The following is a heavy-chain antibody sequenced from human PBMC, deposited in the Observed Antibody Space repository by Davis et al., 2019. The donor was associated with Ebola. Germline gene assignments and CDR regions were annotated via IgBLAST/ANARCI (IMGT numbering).Heavy chain of an antibody. Sequence: AASVKVSCKASGGTFSSYAISWVRQAPGQGLEWMGIINPSGGSTSYAQKFQGRVTMTRDTSTSTVYMELSSLRSEDTAVYYCAKCSGNMITFGGVIVYPLYFDYWGQGTLVTVSS. CDR3: AKCSGNMITFGGVIVYPLYFDY. CDR2: INPSGGST. CDR1: GGTFSSYA. J-gene: IGHJ4*02. V-gene: IGHV1-46*01. D-gene: IGHD3-16*02.